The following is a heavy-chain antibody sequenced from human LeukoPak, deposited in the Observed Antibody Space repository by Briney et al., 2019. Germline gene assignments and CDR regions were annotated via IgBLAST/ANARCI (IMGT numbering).Heavy chain of an antibody. CDR3: AKGGNALYYFDY. J-gene: IGHJ4*02. CDR1: GFTFSSYA. CDR2: ISGSGGST. Sequence: GGSLRLSCAASGFTFSSYAMSWVRQAPGKGLEWVSAISGSGGSTYYADSVKGRFTISRDNSKNALYLQMNSLRAEDTAVYYCAKGGNALYYFDYWGQGTLVTVSS. V-gene: IGHV3-23*01.